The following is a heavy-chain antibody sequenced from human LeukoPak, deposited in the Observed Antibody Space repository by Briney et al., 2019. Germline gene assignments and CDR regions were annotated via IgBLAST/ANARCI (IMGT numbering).Heavy chain of an antibody. Sequence: GGSLRLSCAAYGFTFSNYAMSWVRPAPGKGLEWVSAISGSGGSTYYADSVKGRFTFSRDSSKNTLYLQMNSLRAEDTAIYYCAKQLGYFYYYGMDVWGQGTTVTVSS. V-gene: IGHV3-23*01. CDR1: GFTFSNYA. CDR2: ISGSGGST. CDR3: AKQLGYFYYYGMDV. D-gene: IGHD3-16*01. J-gene: IGHJ6*02.